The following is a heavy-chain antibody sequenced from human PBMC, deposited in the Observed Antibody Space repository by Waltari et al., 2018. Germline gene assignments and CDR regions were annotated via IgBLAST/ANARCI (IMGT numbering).Heavy chain of an antibody. CDR1: GFTFDKYA. Sequence: EVQLVESGGGLVQPGRSLRLSCAASGFTFDKYAMHGVRQAPGKGLEWGSVISLNSGSIGYADSVKGRFTISRDNAKNSLNLQMNSLRAEDTAFYYCAKDMGIVATMVDSWGQGTLVTVSS. V-gene: IGHV3-9*01. D-gene: IGHD5-12*01. CDR2: ISLNSGSI. CDR3: AKDMGIVATMVDS. J-gene: IGHJ4*02.